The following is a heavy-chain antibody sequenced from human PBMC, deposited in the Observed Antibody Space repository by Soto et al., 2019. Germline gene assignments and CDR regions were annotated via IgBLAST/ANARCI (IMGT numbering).Heavy chain of an antibody. Sequence: SETLSLTCAVYGGSFSGYYWSWIRQPPGKGLEWIGYIYYSGTTYYNPSLKSRVTISVDTSKNQFSLKLSSVTAADTAVYYCARVCLGRMAADGTECYFSGMDVWGQGTTVTVSS. CDR1: GGSFSGYY. CDR3: ARVCLGRMAADGTECYFSGMDV. V-gene: IGHV4-30-4*01. D-gene: IGHD6-13*01. CDR2: IYYSGTT. J-gene: IGHJ6*02.